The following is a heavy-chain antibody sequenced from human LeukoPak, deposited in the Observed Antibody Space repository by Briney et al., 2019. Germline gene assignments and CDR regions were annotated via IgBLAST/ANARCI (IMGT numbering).Heavy chain of an antibody. J-gene: IGHJ4*02. CDR3: ARPAAGGFHY. V-gene: IGHV3-7*03. CDR1: GFTFSNYW. CDR2: IKEDGSEK. D-gene: IGHD3-16*01. Sequence: GGSLRLSCAASGFTFSNYWMSWVRQGPGKELEWVANIKEDGSEKYYVDSVKGRFTISRDNAKNSLFLQMNSLRAGDTAVYYCARPAAGGFHYWGQGALVTVSS.